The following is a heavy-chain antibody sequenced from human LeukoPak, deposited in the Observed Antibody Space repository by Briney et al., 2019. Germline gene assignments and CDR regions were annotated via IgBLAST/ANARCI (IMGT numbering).Heavy chain of an antibody. V-gene: IGHV3-53*05. Sequence: GGSLRLSCAVSGFTVSGNYMSWVRQAPGKGLEWVSLIYSGGTTYYADSVKGRFTISRDNSKNTLYLQMNSLRSEDTAVYYCARDLTDHYYGRDYYYYMDVWGKGTTVTISS. D-gene: IGHD3-10*01. CDR2: IYSGGTT. J-gene: IGHJ6*03. CDR1: GFTVSGNY. CDR3: ARDLTDHYYGRDYYYYMDV.